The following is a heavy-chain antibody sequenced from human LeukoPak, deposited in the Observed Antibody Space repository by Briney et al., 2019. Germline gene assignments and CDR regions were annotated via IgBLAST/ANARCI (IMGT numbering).Heavy chain of an antibody. Sequence: SETLSLTCTVSGGSISSGSYYWSWIRQPPGKGLEWIGEINHSGSTNYNPSLKSRVTISVDTSKNQFSLKLSSVTAADTAVYYCARHWWGSIPYYFDYWGQGTLVTVSS. V-gene: IGHV4-39*01. CDR1: GGSISSGSYY. CDR2: INHSGST. D-gene: IGHD2-8*02. CDR3: ARHWWGSIPYYFDY. J-gene: IGHJ4*02.